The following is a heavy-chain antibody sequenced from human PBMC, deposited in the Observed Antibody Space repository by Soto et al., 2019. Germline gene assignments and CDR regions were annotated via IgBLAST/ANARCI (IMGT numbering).Heavy chain of an antibody. D-gene: IGHD3-22*01. CDR3: AKDRLYNYYDSSGYYYGWGFDY. V-gene: IGHV3-30*18. CDR1: GFTFSSYG. Sequence: ESGGGVVQPGRSLRLSCAASGFTFSSYGMHWVRQAPGKGLEWVAVISYDGSNKYYADSVKGRFTISRDNSKNTLYLLMNSLRAEDTAVYYCAKDRLYNYYDSSGYYYGWGFDYWGQGTLVTVSS. CDR2: ISYDGSNK. J-gene: IGHJ4*02.